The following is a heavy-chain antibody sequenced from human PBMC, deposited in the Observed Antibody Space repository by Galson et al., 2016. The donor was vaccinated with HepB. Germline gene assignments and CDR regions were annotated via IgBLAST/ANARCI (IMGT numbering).Heavy chain of an antibody. CDR1: GFTFTTYW. Sequence: SLRLSCAASGFTFTTYWMTWVRQAPGKGLEWVANIKQDGSEKYYVDSVKGRFTISRDNAKNSLYLQVNSLRAEDTAVYYCATPDEGSGRIFDCWGQGTLVTVSS. J-gene: IGHJ4*02. CDR2: IKQDGSEK. CDR3: ATPDEGSGRIFDC. V-gene: IGHV3-7*03. D-gene: IGHD2-15*01.